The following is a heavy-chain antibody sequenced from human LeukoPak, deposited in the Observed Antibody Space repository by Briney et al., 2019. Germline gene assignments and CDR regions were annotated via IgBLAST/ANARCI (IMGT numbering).Heavy chain of an antibody. J-gene: IGHJ3*02. D-gene: IGHD6-19*01. Sequence: AGGSLRLSCVASGFNFNDNPMSWVRQAPGKGLEWVSGISASGGGTYYADSVKGRFTISRDNSKNTVFLQMDSLRDEDTAVYYCARALSSGWSHAFDIWGQGTMVTVSS. V-gene: IGHV3-23*01. CDR2: ISASGGGT. CDR1: GFNFNDNP. CDR3: ARALSSGWSHAFDI.